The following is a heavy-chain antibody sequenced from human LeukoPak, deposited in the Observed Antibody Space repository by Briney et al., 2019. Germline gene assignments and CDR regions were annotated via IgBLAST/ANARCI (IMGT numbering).Heavy chain of an antibody. V-gene: IGHV3-43*02. J-gene: IGHJ4*02. D-gene: IGHD3-22*01. CDR1: GFTFDDYA. CDR3: VKEHHYYDRSGYF. Sequence: QPGGSLRLSCAASGFTFDDYALHWVRQAPGKGLEWGSLIGGDGGSTYYADSVKGRFTISRDNSKNSLFLQMKSLRTDDTALYYCVKEHHYYDRSGYFWGEGTLVTVSS. CDR2: IGGDGGST.